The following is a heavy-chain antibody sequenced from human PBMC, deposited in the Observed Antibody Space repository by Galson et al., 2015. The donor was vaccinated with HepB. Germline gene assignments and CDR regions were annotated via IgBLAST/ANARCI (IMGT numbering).Heavy chain of an antibody. CDR3: AHSESPLAAIVEDYFDY. Sequence: PALVKPTQTLTLTCTFSGFSLSTSGVGVGWIRQPPGKALEWLALIYWDDDKRYSPSLKSRPTITKDTSKNQVVLTMTNMDPVDTATYYCAHSESPLAAIVEDYFDYWGQGTLVTVSS. J-gene: IGHJ4*02. D-gene: IGHD2-15*01. CDR1: GFSLSTSGVG. V-gene: IGHV2-5*02. CDR2: IYWDDDK.